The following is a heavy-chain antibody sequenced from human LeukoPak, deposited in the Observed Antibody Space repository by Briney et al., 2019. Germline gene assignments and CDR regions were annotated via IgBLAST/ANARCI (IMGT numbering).Heavy chain of an antibody. CDR2: ISYIGTT. Sequence: SETLSLTCAVSGDSFSSHYWTWIRQPPGRGLEWIGYISYIGTTAYTPSLKNRVAMSIDTSRNQFSLNVFSVTAADSAVYYCARFNSGCSEASCYVHYWGQGTLVTVSS. J-gene: IGHJ4*02. CDR3: ARFNSGCSEASCYVHY. V-gene: IGHV4-59*11. D-gene: IGHD2-2*01. CDR1: GDSFSSHY.